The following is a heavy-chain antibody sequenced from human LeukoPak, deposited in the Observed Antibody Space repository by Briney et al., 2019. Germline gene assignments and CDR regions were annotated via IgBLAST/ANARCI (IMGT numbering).Heavy chain of an antibody. V-gene: IGHV3-7*01. D-gene: IGHD2-15*01. J-gene: IGHJ4*02. Sequence: GGSRRLSCAASGFTFSSYWMSWVRQAPGKGLEWVANIKQDGSEKYYVDSVKGRFTISRDNAKNSLYLQMNSLRAEDTAVYYCARHDHYSGGSCAYWGQGTLVTVSS. CDR2: IKQDGSEK. CDR1: GFTFSSYW. CDR3: ARHDHYSGGSCAY.